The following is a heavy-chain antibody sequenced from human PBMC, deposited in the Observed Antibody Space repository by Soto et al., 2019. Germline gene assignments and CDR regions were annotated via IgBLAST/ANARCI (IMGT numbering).Heavy chain of an antibody. J-gene: IGHJ3*02. CDR3: ARVLMCGYEQTDDAFDI. CDR2: IWYDGSNK. V-gene: IGHV3-33*01. D-gene: IGHD5-12*01. CDR1: GFTFSSYG. Sequence: QVQLVESGGGVVQPGRSLRLACAASGFTFSSYGMHWVRQAPGKGLEWVAVIWYDGSNKYYADSVKGRFTISRDNSKNTLYLQMNSLRAEDTAVYYCARVLMCGYEQTDDAFDIWRQGTMVTVSS.